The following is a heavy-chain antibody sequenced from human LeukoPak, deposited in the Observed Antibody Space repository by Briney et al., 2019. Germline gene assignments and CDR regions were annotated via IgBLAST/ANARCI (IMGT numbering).Heavy chain of an antibody. D-gene: IGHD3-16*01. CDR2: INHSGST. CDR3: ARDYGGFDP. J-gene: IGHJ5*02. CDR1: GGSFSGYY. Sequence: SETLSLTCAVYGGSFSGYYWSWIRQPPGKGLEWIGEINHSGSTNYNPSLKSRVTISVDTSKNQFSLKLSSVTAADTAVYYCARDYGGFDPWGQGTLVTVSS. V-gene: IGHV4-34*01.